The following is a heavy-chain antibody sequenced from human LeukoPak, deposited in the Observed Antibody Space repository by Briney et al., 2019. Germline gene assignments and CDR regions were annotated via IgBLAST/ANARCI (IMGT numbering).Heavy chain of an antibody. CDR3: ARRATTERLNYFDP. V-gene: IGHV3-48*04. D-gene: IGHD4-11*01. J-gene: IGHJ5*02. CDR1: GFTFSTHS. CDR2: ISWSSNTI. Sequence: PGGALRLSCAASGFTFSTHSMNWVRQAPGKGLEWVSFISWSSNTIYYADSVKGRFTISRDNAKNSPYLQMNSLRAEDTAVYYCARRATTERLNYFDPWGQGTQVTVSS.